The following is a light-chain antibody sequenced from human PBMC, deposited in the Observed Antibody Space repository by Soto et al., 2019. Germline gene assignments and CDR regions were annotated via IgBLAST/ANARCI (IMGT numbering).Light chain of an antibody. Sequence: EIVMTQSPATLSVSPGERATLSCRASQSVSTNLAWYQQKPGQALRLLIYGASTRATGIPARFSGRGSGTEFTLTISSLQSEDCAVYYCQQCNDWPHTFGQGTKLEIK. CDR2: GAS. V-gene: IGKV3-15*01. CDR1: QSVSTN. J-gene: IGKJ2*01. CDR3: QQCNDWPHT.